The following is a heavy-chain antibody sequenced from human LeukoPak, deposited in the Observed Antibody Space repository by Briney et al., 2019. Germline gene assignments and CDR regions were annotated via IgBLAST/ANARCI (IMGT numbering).Heavy chain of an antibody. CDR2: INSNGEST. CDR1: LFTFSSYA. J-gene: IGHJ5*02. Sequence: GGSLRLSCAPSLFTFSSYAMHWGRQAPGKGLEYVSAINSNGESTYYANSVKGRFTISRDNSTNTLYLLMNSLRAQDIAVYYCAKSRMSDTSDSSTGNWFDPWGQGTLVTVSS. V-gene: IGHV3-64*01. D-gene: IGHD2-2*01. CDR3: AKSRMSDTSDSSTGNWFDP.